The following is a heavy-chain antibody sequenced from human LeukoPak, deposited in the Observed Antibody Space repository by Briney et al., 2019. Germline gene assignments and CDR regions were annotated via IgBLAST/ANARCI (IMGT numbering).Heavy chain of an antibody. V-gene: IGHV1-18*04. CDR3: ARRTGYYTPTSNFDY. J-gene: IGHJ4*02. Sequence: GASVKVSCKASGYAFTRYGISWVRQAPGQGLEWMGWISAYNGNTNYAQKLQGRVTMTTDTSTSTAYMELRSLRPDDTAVYYCARRTGYYTPTSNFDYWGQGTLVTVSS. CDR1: GYAFTRYG. CDR2: ISAYNGNT. D-gene: IGHD3/OR15-3a*01.